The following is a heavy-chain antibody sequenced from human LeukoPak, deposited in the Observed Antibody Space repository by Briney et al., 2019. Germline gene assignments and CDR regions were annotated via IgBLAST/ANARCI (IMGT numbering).Heavy chain of an antibody. J-gene: IGHJ4*02. CDR3: ARQLVRNPHLGY. V-gene: IGHV4-39*01. CDR2: IYYSGST. D-gene: IGHD4-23*01. Sequence: PSETLSLTCTVSGGSISSSSYYWGWIRQPPGKGLEWIGSIYYSGSTYYNPSLKSRVTISVDTSKNQFSLKLSSVTAADTAVYYCARQLVRNPHLGYWGQGTLVTVSS. CDR1: GGSISSSSYY.